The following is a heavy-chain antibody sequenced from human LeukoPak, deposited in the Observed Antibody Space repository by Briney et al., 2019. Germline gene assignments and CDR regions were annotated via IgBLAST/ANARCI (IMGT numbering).Heavy chain of an antibody. CDR2: INPNSGGT. V-gene: IGHV1-2*06. Sequence: ASVKVSCKASGYTFTGYYMHWVRQAPGQELERMGRINPNSGGTNYAQKFQGRVTMTRDTSISTAYMELSRLRSDDTAVYYCARGKSGSYYSRSAFDIWGQGTMVTVSS. CDR1: GYTFTGYY. CDR3: ARGKSGSYYSRSAFDI. D-gene: IGHD1-26*01. J-gene: IGHJ3*02.